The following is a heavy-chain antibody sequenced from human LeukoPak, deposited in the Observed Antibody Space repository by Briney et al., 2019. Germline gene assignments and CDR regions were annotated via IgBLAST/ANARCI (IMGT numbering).Heavy chain of an antibody. CDR1: GGSISSYY. Sequence: PSETLSLTCTVSGGSISSYYWSWIRQPPGKGPEWNGYIYYSGSTNYNPSLKSRVTISADTSKNQFSLKLSSVSAADTAVYYCARDSRYCSGGSCNSNWGQGTLVTVSS. V-gene: IGHV4-59*01. D-gene: IGHD2-15*01. CDR2: IYYSGST. J-gene: IGHJ4*02. CDR3: ARDSRYCSGGSCNSN.